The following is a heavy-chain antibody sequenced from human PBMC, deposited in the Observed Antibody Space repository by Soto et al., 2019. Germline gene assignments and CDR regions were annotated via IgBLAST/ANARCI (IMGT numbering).Heavy chain of an antibody. CDR1: GCTFSTYS. Sequence: GGSLRLSCAASGCTFSTYSMNWVRQAPGKGLEWISYITKSSKTIYYADSVKGRFTISRDNAKNSLYLQMNSLRAEDTAVYYCTRDHGYGYGMDVWGQGTTVTVSS. V-gene: IGHV3-48*01. J-gene: IGHJ6*02. CDR2: ITKSSKTI. CDR3: TRDHGYGYGMDV. D-gene: IGHD5-12*01.